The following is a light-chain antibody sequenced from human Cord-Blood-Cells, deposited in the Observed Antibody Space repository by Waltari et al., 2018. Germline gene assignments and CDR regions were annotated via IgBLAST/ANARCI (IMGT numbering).Light chain of an antibody. CDR1: QSLLHSNGYNY. V-gene: IGKV2-28*01. CDR3: MQALQTPIFT. Sequence: DIVMTQSPLSLPVTPGEPASIPCRSSQSLLHSNGYNYLDWYLQKPGQSPQLLIYLGSNRASWVPDRFSGSGSGTDFTLKISRVEAEDVGVYYCMQALQTPIFTFGPGTKVDIK. J-gene: IGKJ3*01. CDR2: LGS.